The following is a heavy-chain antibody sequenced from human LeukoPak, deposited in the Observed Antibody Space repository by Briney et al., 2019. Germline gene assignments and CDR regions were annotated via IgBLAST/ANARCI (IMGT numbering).Heavy chain of an antibody. CDR3: AADPLYSYGLGY. V-gene: IGHV1-58*01. J-gene: IGHJ4*02. Sequence: SVKVSCKASGFTFTSSAVQWVRQARGPRLEWIGWIVVGSGNTNYAQKFQERVTITRDMSTSTAYMELSSLRSEDTAVYYCAADPLYSYGLGYWGQGTLVTVSS. CDR1: GFTFTSSA. CDR2: IVVGSGNT. D-gene: IGHD5-18*01.